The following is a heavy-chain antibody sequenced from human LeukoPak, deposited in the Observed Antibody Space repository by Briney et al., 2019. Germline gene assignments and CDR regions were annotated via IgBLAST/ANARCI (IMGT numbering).Heavy chain of an antibody. CDR2: IRSDGSSN. CDR3: VRDRDWGFDY. D-gene: IGHD3/OR15-3a*01. Sequence: GRSLRLSCAASGFTFSSHGMHWVRQAPGKGLEWVTFIRSDGSSNYYGDSVKGRFTLPRDNFKNTLSLQMNSLRAEDTAVYYCVRDRDWGFDYWGQGTLVTVSS. CDR1: GFTFSSHG. V-gene: IGHV3-30*02. J-gene: IGHJ4*02.